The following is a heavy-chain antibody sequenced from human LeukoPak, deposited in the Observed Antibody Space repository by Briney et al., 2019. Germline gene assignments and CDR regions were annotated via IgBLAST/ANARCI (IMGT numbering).Heavy chain of an antibody. J-gene: IGHJ4*02. CDR3: VLAPNSNWLDF. CDR2: IHYSGSS. V-gene: IGHV4-59*08. D-gene: IGHD2-15*01. Sequence: SETLSLTCSVSGGSISSFYWNWIRQSPGRGLEWIGNIHYSGSSIYNPSLRSRVTMSIDTSKKQFFLKLRSVTAADTAVYYCVLAPNSNWLDFWGQGTLVTVSS. CDR1: GGSISSFY.